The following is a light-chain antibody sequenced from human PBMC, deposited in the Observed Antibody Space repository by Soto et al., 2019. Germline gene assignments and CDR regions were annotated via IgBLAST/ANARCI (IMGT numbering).Light chain of an antibody. CDR3: QQSYSTFIT. Sequence: DVQMTQSPSSLSASVGYRFTITCRASQGISSYLAWYQQKPGKAPKLLIYAASTLQSGVPSRLRGSGSGTDFTLTISSLQTEDFATYYCQQSYSTFITFGQGTRLEIK. CDR1: QGISSY. CDR2: AAS. V-gene: IGKV1-39*01. J-gene: IGKJ5*01.